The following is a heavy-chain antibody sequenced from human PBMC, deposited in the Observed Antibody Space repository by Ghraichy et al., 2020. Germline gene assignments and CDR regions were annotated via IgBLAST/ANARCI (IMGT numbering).Heavy chain of an antibody. D-gene: IGHD3-3*01. CDR2: ISAYNGNT. Sequence: ASVKVSCKASGYTFTSYGISWVRQAPGQGLEWMGWISAYNGNTNYAQKLQGRVTMTTDTSTSTAYMELRSLRSDDTAVYYCARVTITIFGVVHAKYGMDVWGQGTTVTVSS. V-gene: IGHV1-18*01. CDR1: GYTFTSYG. J-gene: IGHJ6*02. CDR3: ARVTITIFGVVHAKYGMDV.